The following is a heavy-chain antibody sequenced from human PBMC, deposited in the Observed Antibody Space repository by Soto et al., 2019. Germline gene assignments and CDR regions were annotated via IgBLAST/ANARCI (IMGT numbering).Heavy chain of an antibody. CDR3: ASAYYYGSGSLLPLDY. CDR2: ISSSSSTI. Sequence: ESGGGLVQPGGSLRLSCAASGFTFSSYSMNWVRQAPGKGLEWVSYISSSSSTIYYADSVKGRFTISRDNAKNSLYLQMNSLRAEDTAVYYCASAYYYGSGSLLPLDYWGQGTLVTVSS. J-gene: IGHJ4*02. V-gene: IGHV3-48*01. CDR1: GFTFSSYS. D-gene: IGHD3-10*01.